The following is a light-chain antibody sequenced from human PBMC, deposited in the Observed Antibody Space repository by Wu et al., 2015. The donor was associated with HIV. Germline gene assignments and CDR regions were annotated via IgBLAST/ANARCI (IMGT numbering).Light chain of an antibody. CDR3: QHYNKWPPWT. V-gene: IGKV3-11*01. CDR1: QSVSSY. Sequence: EIVLTQSPATLSLSPGERATLSCRASQSVSSYLAWYQQKPGQAPRLLIYDASNRATGIPARFSGSGSGTEFTLTISSLQSEDFAVYYCQHYNKWPPWTFGQGTKVEIK. J-gene: IGKJ1*01. CDR2: DAS.